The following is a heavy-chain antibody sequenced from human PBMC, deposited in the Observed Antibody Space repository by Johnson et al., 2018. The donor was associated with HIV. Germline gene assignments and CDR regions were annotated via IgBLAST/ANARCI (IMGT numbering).Heavy chain of an antibody. V-gene: IGHV3-66*02. D-gene: IGHD3-22*01. CDR2: IFTVGDV. CDR1: GITVSTNY. Sequence: VQLVESGGDLAQPGGSLRLSCAASGITVSTNYMSWVRQAPGKGLEWVAVIFTVGDVYYSDSVKGRFTISSDNSKNIVYLQMNSLRPEDTAVYYCAKPPLITMIVVVADGANAFDIWGQGTMVTVSS. CDR3: AKPPLITMIVVVADGANAFDI. J-gene: IGHJ3*02.